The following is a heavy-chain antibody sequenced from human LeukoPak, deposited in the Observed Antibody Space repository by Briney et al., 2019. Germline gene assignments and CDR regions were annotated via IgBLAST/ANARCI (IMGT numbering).Heavy chain of an antibody. CDR3: AKGSSSGWPYYFEY. CDR1: GFTFSDYY. D-gene: IGHD6-19*01. Sequence: PGGSLRLSCAASGFTFSDYYMSWIRQAPGKGLEWVSYISSSGSTIYYADSVKGRFTISRDNAKNSLYLQMNSLRAEDTAVYYCAKGSSSGWPYYFEYWGQGTPVTVSS. V-gene: IGHV3-11*01. CDR2: ISSSGSTI. J-gene: IGHJ4*02.